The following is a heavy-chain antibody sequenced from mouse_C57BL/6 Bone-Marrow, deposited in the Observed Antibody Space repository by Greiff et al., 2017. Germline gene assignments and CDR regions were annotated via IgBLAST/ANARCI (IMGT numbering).Heavy chain of an antibody. CDR1: GFTFSDYG. J-gene: IGHJ3*01. CDR3: ARSGYGYPWFAY. CDR2: ISSDSSTL. Sequence: EVKLVESGGGLVKPGGSLKLSCAASGFTFSDYGMHWVRQAPEKGLEWVAYISSDSSTLYYADTVKGRFTISRDNAKNTLFLQLTSLRSEDTAMYYCARSGYGYPWFAYWGQGTLVTVSA. D-gene: IGHD2-2*01. V-gene: IGHV5-17*01.